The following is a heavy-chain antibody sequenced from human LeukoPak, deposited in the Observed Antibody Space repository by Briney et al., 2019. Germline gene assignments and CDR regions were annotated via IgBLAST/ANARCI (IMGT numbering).Heavy chain of an antibody. CDR3: AKDPPPYYYDSSDNAFDI. J-gene: IGHJ3*02. V-gene: IGHV3-23*01. Sequence: GGSLRLSCAAPGFTFSSYAMSWVRQAPGKGLEWVSAISGSGGSTYYADSVRGRFTISRDNSKNTLYLQMNSLRAEDTAVYYCAKDPPPYYYDSSDNAFDIWGQGTMVTVSS. D-gene: IGHD3-22*01. CDR1: GFTFSSYA. CDR2: ISGSGGST.